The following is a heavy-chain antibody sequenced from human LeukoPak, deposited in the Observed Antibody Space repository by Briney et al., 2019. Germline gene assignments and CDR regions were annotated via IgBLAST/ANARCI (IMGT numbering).Heavy chain of an antibody. D-gene: IGHD3-10*01. V-gene: IGHV1-2*02. CDR2: INPNSGGT. J-gene: IGHJ4*02. CDR1: GYTFTGYY. Sequence: GASVKVSCKASGYTFTGYYMHWVRQAPGQGLEWMGWINPNSGGTNYAQKFQGRVTMTRDTSISTAYMELSRLRSDDTAVYYCARLHSPSSMVRGVNFDYWGQGTLVTVSS. CDR3: ARLHSPSSMVRGVNFDY.